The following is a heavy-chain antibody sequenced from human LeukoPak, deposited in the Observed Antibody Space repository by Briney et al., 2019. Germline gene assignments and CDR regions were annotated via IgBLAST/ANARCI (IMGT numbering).Heavy chain of an antibody. Sequence: PSETLSLTCAVYGGSFSGYYWSWIRQPPGKGLEWIGENNHSGSTNYNPSLKSRVTISVDTSKNQFSLKLSSVTAADTAVYYCARGPKTYRYCSSTSCHKLGGRFDPWGQGTLVTVSS. CDR2: NNHSGST. CDR1: GGSFSGYY. J-gene: IGHJ5*02. V-gene: IGHV4-34*01. CDR3: ARGPKTYRYCSSTSCHKLGGRFDP. D-gene: IGHD2-2*02.